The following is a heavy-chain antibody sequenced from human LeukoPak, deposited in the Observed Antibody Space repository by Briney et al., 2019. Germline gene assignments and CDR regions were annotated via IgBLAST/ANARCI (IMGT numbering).Heavy chain of an antibody. Sequence: SETLSLTCTVSGGSISSYYWSWIRQPPGKGLEWIWYIYYSGSTNYNPSLKSRVTISVDTSKNQFSLKLSSVTAADTAVYYCARLDYGDYGWFDPWGQGTLVTVSS. J-gene: IGHJ5*02. V-gene: IGHV4-59*08. CDR3: ARLDYGDYGWFDP. CDR1: GGSISSYY. CDR2: IYYSGST. D-gene: IGHD4-17*01.